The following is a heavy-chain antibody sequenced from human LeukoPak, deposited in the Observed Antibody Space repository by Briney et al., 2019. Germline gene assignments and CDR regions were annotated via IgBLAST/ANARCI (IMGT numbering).Heavy chain of an antibody. J-gene: IGHJ5*02. CDR2: VNTKTGRT. V-gene: IGHV1-2*02. CDR1: GYSFTDYY. CDR3: ARADFIDAGPYLIGP. Sequence: ASVKVSCKTSGYSFTDYYIHWVRQAPGQGLEWMAWVNTKTGRTSSARKFQGSVTMTRDASITTVNMDRAWLTSDDTPIYFCARADFIDAGPYLIGPWGQGTLVTVSS. D-gene: IGHD3-3*01.